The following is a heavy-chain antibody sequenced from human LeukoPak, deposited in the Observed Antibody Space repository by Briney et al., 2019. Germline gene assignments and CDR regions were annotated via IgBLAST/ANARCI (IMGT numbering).Heavy chain of an antibody. Sequence: VGSLRLSCSASGFTFSTSPMHWVRQAPGRRLEYVSGISSGGGIPAYADSVKGRFIISRDNSKNTLYVQMSSLRVEDTAVYYCVKKFASGAHPYDYWGQGILVTASS. J-gene: IGHJ4*02. CDR1: GFTFSTSP. CDR3: VKKFASGAHPYDY. CDR2: ISSGGGIP. D-gene: IGHD3-10*01. V-gene: IGHV3-64*05.